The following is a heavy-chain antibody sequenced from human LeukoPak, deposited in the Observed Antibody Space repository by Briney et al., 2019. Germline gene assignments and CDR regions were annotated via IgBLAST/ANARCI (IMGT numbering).Heavy chain of an antibody. CDR2: IWYDGSNK. Sequence: GGSLSLSCAASGFTFSSYGMHWVRQAPGKGLEWVAVIWYDGSNKYYEDSVNGRFTISRDNSTNTLYLQMNSLRAEDTAVYYCAGCHGGTTRAFNYYGMDVWGQGTTVTVSS. D-gene: IGHD4-11*01. CDR3: AGCHGGTTRAFNYYGMDV. J-gene: IGHJ6*02. CDR1: GFTFSSYG. V-gene: IGHV3-33*01.